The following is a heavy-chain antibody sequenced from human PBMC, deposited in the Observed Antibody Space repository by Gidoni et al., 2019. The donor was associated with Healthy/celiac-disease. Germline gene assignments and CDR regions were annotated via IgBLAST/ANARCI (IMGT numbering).Heavy chain of an antibody. Sequence: QLQLQESGSGLVKPSQTLSLTCAVSGGSISSGGYSWSWIRQPPGKGLEWIGYIYHSGSTYYNPSLKSRVTISVDRSKNQFSLKLSSVTAADTAVYYCAAGVHCTNGVCYPQSDAFDIWGQGTMVTVSS. D-gene: IGHD2-8*01. J-gene: IGHJ3*02. CDR2: IYHSGST. CDR3: AAGVHCTNGVCYPQSDAFDI. CDR1: GGSISSGGYS. V-gene: IGHV4-30-2*01.